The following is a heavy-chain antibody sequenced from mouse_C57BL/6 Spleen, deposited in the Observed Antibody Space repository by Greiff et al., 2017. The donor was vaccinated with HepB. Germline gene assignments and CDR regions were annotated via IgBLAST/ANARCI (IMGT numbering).Heavy chain of an antibody. CDR2: IYPGRGNT. V-gene: IGHV1-76*01. CDR1: GYTFTDYY. D-gene: IGHD1-1*01. CDR3: ARDRISNYYCSSNWYFDV. Sequence: QVQLQQSGAELVRPGASVKLSCKASGYTFTDYYINWVKQRPGQGLEWIARIYPGRGNTYYNEKFKGKATLPAEKSSSTAYMQLSSLTSEDSAVYFCARDRISNYYCSSNWYFDVWGTGTTVTVSS. J-gene: IGHJ1*03.